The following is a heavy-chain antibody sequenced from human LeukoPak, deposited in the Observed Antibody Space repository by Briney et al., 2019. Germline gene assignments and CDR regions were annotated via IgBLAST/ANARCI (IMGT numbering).Heavy chain of an antibody. V-gene: IGHV4-34*01. D-gene: IGHD3-10*01. Sequence: SETLSLTCAVYGGSFSGYYWSWIRQPPGKGPEWIGEINHSGSTNYNPSLKSRVTISVDTSKNQFSLKLSSVTAADTAVYYCARGSKKSMVRGVDRYNWFDPWGQGTLVTVSS. CDR1: GGSFSGYY. J-gene: IGHJ5*02. CDR2: INHSGST. CDR3: ARGSKKSMVRGVDRYNWFDP.